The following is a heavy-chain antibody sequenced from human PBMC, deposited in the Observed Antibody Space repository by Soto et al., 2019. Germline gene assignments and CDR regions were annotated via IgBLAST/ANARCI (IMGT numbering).Heavy chain of an antibody. CDR1: GYTFTSYA. D-gene: IGHD2-15*01. CDR3: AREDCSGGSCYNWFEP. CDR2: INAGNGNT. J-gene: IGHJ5*02. V-gene: IGHV1-3*01. Sequence: ASVKVSCKASGYTFTSYAMHWVRQAPGQRLEWMGWINAGNGNTKYSQKFQGRVTITRDTSASTAYMELSSLRSEDTAVYYCAREDCSGGSCYNWFEPWGQGTLVTVSS.